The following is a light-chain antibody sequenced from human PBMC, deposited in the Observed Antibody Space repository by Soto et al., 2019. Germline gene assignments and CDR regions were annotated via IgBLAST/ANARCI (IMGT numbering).Light chain of an antibody. CDR3: QRSYSTPLT. CDR2: AAS. Sequence: DIQMTQSPSSLSASVGDRVTITCRASQSISSYLDWYQQKPGKAPKLLIYAASSLQSGVPSRFSGSGSGTDFALTIGSLQPEDFATYYCQRSYSTPLTFGEGTNVEIK. CDR1: QSISSY. J-gene: IGKJ4*01. V-gene: IGKV1-39*01.